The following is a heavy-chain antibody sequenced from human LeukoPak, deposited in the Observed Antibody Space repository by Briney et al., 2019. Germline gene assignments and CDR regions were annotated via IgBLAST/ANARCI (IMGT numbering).Heavy chain of an antibody. D-gene: IGHD6-19*01. Sequence: SQTLSLTCTVSGGSISSGSYYWSWIRQPAGKGLEWIGRIYTSGSTYYNPSLKSRVTISVDTSKNQFSLKLSSVTAADTAVYYCARETSIAVAPLYYFDYWGQGTLVTVSS. CDR1: GGSISSGSYY. CDR3: ARETSIAVAPLYYFDY. V-gene: IGHV4-61*02. CDR2: IYTSGST. J-gene: IGHJ4*02.